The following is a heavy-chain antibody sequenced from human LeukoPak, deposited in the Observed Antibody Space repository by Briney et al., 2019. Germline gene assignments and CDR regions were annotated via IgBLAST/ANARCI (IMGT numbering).Heavy chain of an antibody. D-gene: IGHD3-3*01. Sequence: GGSLRLSCAASGFTFSSYAMSWVRQAPGKGLEWVSAISGSGGSTYYADSVKGRFTISRDNSKNSLYLHMNSLRTEDTALYYCAKGHFGAGHYWGQGTLVTVSS. V-gene: IGHV3-23*01. CDR2: ISGSGGST. CDR1: GFTFSSYA. J-gene: IGHJ4*02. CDR3: AKGHFGAGHY.